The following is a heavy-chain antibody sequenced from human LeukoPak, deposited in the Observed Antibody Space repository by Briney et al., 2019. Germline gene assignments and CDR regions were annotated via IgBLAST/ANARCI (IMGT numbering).Heavy chain of an antibody. CDR1: GFTFSSYA. CDR3: AKDNDFWSGYSDFDY. Sequence: GGSLRLSCAASGFTFSSYAMSWVRQAPGKGLEWVSAISGSGGSTYYADSVKGRFTISRGNSKNTLYLQMNSLRAEDAAVYYCAKDNDFWSGYSDFDYWGQGTLVTVSS. V-gene: IGHV3-23*01. J-gene: IGHJ4*02. CDR2: ISGSGGST. D-gene: IGHD3-3*01.